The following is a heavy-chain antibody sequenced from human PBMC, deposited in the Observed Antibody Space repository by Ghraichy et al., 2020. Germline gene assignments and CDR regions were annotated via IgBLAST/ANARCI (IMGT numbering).Heavy chain of an antibody. CDR2: ISWNSGSI. J-gene: IGHJ3*02. CDR1: VFTFDDYA. D-gene: IGHD6-6*01. V-gene: IGHV3-9*01. Sequence: GGSLRLSCAASVFTFDDYAMHWVRQAPGKGLEWVSGISWNSGSIGYADSVKGRFTIFRDNAKNSLYLQMNSLRAEDTALYYCAKGRRSSSSRGAFDIWGQGTMVTVSS. CDR3: AKGRRSSSSRGAFDI.